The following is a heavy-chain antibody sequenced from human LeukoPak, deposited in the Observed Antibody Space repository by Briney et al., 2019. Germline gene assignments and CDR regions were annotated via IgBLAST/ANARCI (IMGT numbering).Heavy chain of an antibody. CDR3: ARLSIVGATSSYYMDV. CDR2: INYSGTT. CDR1: GDAFSSSSYD. J-gene: IGHJ6*03. Sequence: SETLSLTCSVSGDAFSSSSYDWGWIRQPPGKGLEWIGSINYSGTTYYNPSLKSRVTISVDTSKNQFPLRLSSVTVADTAVYYCARLSIVGATSSYYMDVWGKGTTVTVSS. V-gene: IGHV4-39*01. D-gene: IGHD1-26*01.